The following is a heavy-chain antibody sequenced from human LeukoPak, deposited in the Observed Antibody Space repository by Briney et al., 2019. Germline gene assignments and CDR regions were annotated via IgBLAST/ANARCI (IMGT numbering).Heavy chain of an antibody. Sequence: ASVKVSCKSSGYTFTGYYMHWVRQAPGQGLEWMGWINPNSGGTNYAQKFQGRVTMTRDTSSSTAYMELSRLRSADTAVYYCATSKYYYDSSAHWRYWGQGTLVTVSS. V-gene: IGHV1-2*02. CDR1: GYTFTGYY. J-gene: IGHJ4*02. CDR3: ATSKYYYDSSAHWRY. CDR2: INPNSGGT. D-gene: IGHD3-22*01.